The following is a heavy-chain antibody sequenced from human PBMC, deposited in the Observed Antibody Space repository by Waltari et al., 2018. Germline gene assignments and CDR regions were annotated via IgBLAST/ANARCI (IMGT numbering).Heavy chain of an antibody. CDR1: GGSISSYY. Sequence: QVQLQESGPGLVKPSETLSLTCTVSGGSISSYYWSWIRQPAGKGLEWIGRIYTSGSTNYNPSLKSRVTRSVDTSKNQFSLKLSSVTAADTAVYYCARSTERGFLEWLDIAFDIWGQGTMVTVSS. J-gene: IGHJ3*02. V-gene: IGHV4-4*07. D-gene: IGHD3-3*01. CDR2: IYTSGST. CDR3: ARSTERGFLEWLDIAFDI.